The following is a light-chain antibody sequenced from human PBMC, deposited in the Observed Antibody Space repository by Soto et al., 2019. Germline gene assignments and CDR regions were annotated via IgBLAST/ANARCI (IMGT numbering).Light chain of an antibody. V-gene: IGKV1-33*01. CDR3: QQYQSSWT. J-gene: IGKJ1*01. CDR2: DAS. CDR1: QDIRNY. Sequence: DIQVTQSPSSLSASVGDRVTITCQASQDIRNYLNWYQQKPGKVPNLLIYDASNLESGVPSRFSGSGSGTEFTLTISSLQPDDFATYYCQQYQSSWTFGQGTKVDIK.